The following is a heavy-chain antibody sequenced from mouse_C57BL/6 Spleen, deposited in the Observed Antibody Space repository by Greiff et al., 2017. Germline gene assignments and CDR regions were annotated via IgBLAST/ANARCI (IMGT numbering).Heavy chain of an antibody. Sequence: EVKLMESGAELVRPGASVKLSCTASGFNIKDYYMHWVKQRPEQGLEWIGRIDPEDGDTEYAPKFQGKATMTADTSSNTAYLQLSSLTSEDTAVYYCTVDSSGIAWFAYWGQGTLVTVSA. J-gene: IGHJ3*01. D-gene: IGHD3-2*02. CDR2: IDPEDGDT. CDR3: TVDSSGIAWFAY. CDR1: GFNIKDYY. V-gene: IGHV14-1*01.